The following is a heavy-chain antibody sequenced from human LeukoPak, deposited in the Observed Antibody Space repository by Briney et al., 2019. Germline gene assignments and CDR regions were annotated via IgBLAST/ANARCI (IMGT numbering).Heavy chain of an antibody. Sequence: GGSLRLSCAASGFTFSSYGMSWVRQAPGKGLEWVSAISGSGGSTYYADSVKGRFTISRDNSKNTLYLQMNSLRAEDTAVYYCAKRERSAAGGGVVWFDPWGQGTLVTVSS. V-gene: IGHV3-23*01. CDR1: GFTFSSYG. D-gene: IGHD6-13*01. CDR2: ISGSGGST. J-gene: IGHJ5*02. CDR3: AKRERSAAGGGVVWFDP.